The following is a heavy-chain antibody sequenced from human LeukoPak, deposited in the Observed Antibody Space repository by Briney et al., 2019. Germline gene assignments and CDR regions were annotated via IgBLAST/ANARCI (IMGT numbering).Heavy chain of an antibody. D-gene: IGHD2-2*01. Sequence: GRSLTLSCAASGSTSSSYWTSWVPHAPQKRPEWVANTKQTGRQKSYVHSVKGRFTISRDNAKNSLYLQMNSLRAEDTAVYYCARDGRHTEPKVVPAAMKVPWYYYGMDVWGEGTTVTVS. CDR3: ARDGRHTEPKVVPAAMKVPWYYYGMDV. CDR1: GSTSSSYW. V-gene: IGHV3-7*05. J-gene: IGHJ6*02. CDR2: TKQTGRQK.